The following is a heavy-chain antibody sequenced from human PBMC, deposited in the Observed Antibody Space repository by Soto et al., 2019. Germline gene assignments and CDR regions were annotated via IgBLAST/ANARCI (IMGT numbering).Heavy chain of an antibody. CDR1: GYSCTSYA. D-gene: IGHD2-15*01. J-gene: IGHJ4*02. Sequence: QVQLVQCGAEVKKPGASVKVSCKASGYSCTSYAMHWVRQAHGQRLEWMGWINAGNGNTKYSQKFQGRVTITRDTSASTANMELSSLRSEDTAVYYCARGTCSGGSCYSFHFDYWGQGTLVTVSS. V-gene: IGHV1-3*01. CDR3: ARGTCSGGSCYSFHFDY. CDR2: INAGNGNT.